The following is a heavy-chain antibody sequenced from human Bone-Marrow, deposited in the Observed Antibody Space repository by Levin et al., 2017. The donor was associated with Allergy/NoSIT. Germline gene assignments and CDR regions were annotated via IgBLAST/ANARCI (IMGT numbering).Heavy chain of an antibody. D-gene: IGHD3-16*01. CDR2: ISSSSSSI. CDR3: ARDLGAPFFDY. V-gene: IGHV3-21*01. Sequence: LSLTCAASGFTFSSYTMNWVRRAPGKGLEWVSSISSSSSSIYYTDSVQGRFTISRDNAKNSLFLQMNSLRAEDTAVYYCARDLGAPFFDYWGQGTLVTVSS. J-gene: IGHJ4*02. CDR1: GFTFSSYT.